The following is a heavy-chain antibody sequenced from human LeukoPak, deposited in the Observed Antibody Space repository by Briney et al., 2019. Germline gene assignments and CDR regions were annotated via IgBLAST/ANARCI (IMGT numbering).Heavy chain of an antibody. V-gene: IGHV1-8*01. CDR1: GYAFTSYD. J-gene: IGHJ4*02. Sequence: ASVKVSCKASGYAFTSYDINWVRQATGQGLEWMGWMNPNSGNTGYAQKFQGRVTMTRNTSISTAYMELSSLRSEDTAVYYCARAYYDSSGYYYIDYWGQGTLVTVSS. D-gene: IGHD3-22*01. CDR2: MNPNSGNT. CDR3: ARAYYDSSGYYYIDY.